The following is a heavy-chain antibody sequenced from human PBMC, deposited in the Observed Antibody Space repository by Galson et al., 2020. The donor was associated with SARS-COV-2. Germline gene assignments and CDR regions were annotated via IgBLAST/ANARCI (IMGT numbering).Heavy chain of an antibody. D-gene: IGHD3-22*01. CDR3: AKEYYYDSSGPLDAFDI. V-gene: IGHV3-74*01. J-gene: IGHJ3*02. CDR2: INSDGGST. CDR1: GFTFRTYW. Sequence: GGSLRLSCADSGFTFRTYWMHWARQAPGKGLVWVSRINSDGGSTDYADSVKGRFTISRDNAKNTLSLQMNSLRAEDTAVYYCAKEYYYDSSGPLDAFDIWGQGTMVTVSS.